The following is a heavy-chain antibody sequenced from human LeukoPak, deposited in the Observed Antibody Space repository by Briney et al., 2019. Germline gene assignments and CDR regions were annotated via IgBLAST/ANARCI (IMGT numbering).Heavy chain of an antibody. CDR1: GFTFSSYA. D-gene: IGHD5-18*01. CDR3: AKGGYNYGYVDY. V-gene: IGHV3-23*01. J-gene: IGHJ4*02. CDR2: IGAGGTFT. Sequence: PGGSLRLSCTASGFTFSSYAMNWVRQAPGKGLEWVSGIGAGGTFTYYADSVKGRFTISRDNSKNTLYLQMNSLRAEDTAVYYCAKGGYNYGYVDYWGQGTLVTVSS.